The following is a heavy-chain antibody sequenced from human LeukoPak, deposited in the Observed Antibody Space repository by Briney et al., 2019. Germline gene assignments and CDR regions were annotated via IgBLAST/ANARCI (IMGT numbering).Heavy chain of an antibody. Sequence: PGGSLRLFCAASRFTFNSYAVNWVRQAPGKGLEWVSGINGNGYITYYADSVRGRFTISRDNSKNTLYLQMNSLRAGDTAVYYCARVKRDCSGGSCYSYDYWGQGTLVTVSS. CDR1: RFTFNSYA. V-gene: IGHV3-23*01. D-gene: IGHD2-15*01. CDR3: ARVKRDCSGGSCYSYDY. J-gene: IGHJ4*02. CDR2: INGNGYIT.